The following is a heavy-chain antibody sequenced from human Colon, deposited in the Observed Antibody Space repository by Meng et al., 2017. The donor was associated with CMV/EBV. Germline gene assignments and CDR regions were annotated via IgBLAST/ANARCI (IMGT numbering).Heavy chain of an antibody. CDR3: ASTGCNNTNCPEDYYYYYGLGV. V-gene: IGHV3-53*01. D-gene: IGHD2-2*01. CDR1: GFTVANNF. Sequence: GESLKISCAVSGFTVANNFMTWVRQAPGKGLEWVSLSYNDGSTYYADSVKGRFPISGDTAKNTVYLRMNSLRPDDSAVYYCASTGCNNTNCPEDYYYYYGLGVWGQGTPVTVSS. J-gene: IGHJ6*02. CDR2: SYNDGST.